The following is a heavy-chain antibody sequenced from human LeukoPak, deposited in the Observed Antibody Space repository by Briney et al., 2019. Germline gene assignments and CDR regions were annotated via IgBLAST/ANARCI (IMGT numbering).Heavy chain of an antibody. Sequence: GESLKISCQGSGYRFTSYWIGWVRQMPGKGLEWVGIIYPGDSDTRYSPSFQGQVTISADKSITTAYLQWSSLKASDTAMYYCTRHVRGVVARHIDYWGQGSLVIVSS. J-gene: IGHJ4*02. CDR1: GYRFTSYW. V-gene: IGHV5-51*01. CDR2: IYPGDSDT. CDR3: TRHVRGVVARHIDY. D-gene: IGHD2-2*01.